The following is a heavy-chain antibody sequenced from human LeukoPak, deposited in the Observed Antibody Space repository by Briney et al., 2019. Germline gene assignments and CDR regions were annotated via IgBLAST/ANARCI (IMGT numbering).Heavy chain of an antibody. CDR3: ARGRSTGYPYYFEY. D-gene: IGHD5-12*01. CDR1: GYTFTSYD. V-gene: IGHV1-8*03. J-gene: IGHJ4*02. CDR2: MNPNSGST. Sequence: ASVKLSCKASGYTFTSYDINWVRQATGQGLEWMGWMNPNSGSTGYAQKFQGRVTITRNTSIRTAYMEVSGLKSEETAVYYCARGRSTGYPYYFEYWGQGTLVTVSS.